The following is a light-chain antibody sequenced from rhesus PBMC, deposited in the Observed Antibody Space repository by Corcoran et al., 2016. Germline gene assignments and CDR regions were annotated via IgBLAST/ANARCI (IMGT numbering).Light chain of an antibody. V-gene: IGKV3-24*04. CDR2: GAA. CDR3: QQRFT. J-gene: IGKJ3*01. Sequence: EAVVTQSPATLSLSPGERATLSSRASQSVGSYLAWYQQRPGQAPRLLIYGAANRATGIPDRFTGSGSGTDFTLTITRLCPEDIGVYYCQQRFTFGPGTKLDLK. CDR1: QSVGSY.